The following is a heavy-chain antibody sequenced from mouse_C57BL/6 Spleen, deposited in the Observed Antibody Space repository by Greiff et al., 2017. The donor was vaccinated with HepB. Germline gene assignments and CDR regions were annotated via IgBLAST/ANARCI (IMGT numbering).Heavy chain of an antibody. CDR3: ARPGYYGSSPFAY. D-gene: IGHD1-1*01. Sequence: EVMLVESGGGLVKPGGSLKLSCAASGFTFSDYGMHWVRQAPEKGLEWVAYISSGSSTIYYADTVKGRFTISRDNAKNNLFLQMTSLRSEDTAMYYCARPGYYGSSPFAYWGQGTLVTVSA. CDR2: ISSGSSTI. J-gene: IGHJ3*01. V-gene: IGHV5-17*01. CDR1: GFTFSDYG.